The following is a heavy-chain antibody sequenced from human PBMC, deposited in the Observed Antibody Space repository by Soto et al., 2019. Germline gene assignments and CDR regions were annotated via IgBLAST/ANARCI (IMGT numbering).Heavy chain of an antibody. CDR2: IIPIFGTA. CDR3: ARGHIAATGSEGDYYYDYGMDV. Sequence: QVQLVQSGAEVKKPGSSVKVSCKASGGTFSSYAISWVRQAPGQGLEWMGGIIPIFGTANYAQKFQGRVTIPANESASTADMELSSLRSEDTAVYYCARGHIAATGSEGDYYYDYGMDVWGQGTTVTVSS. CDR1: GGTFSSYA. V-gene: IGHV1-69*12. D-gene: IGHD6-13*01. J-gene: IGHJ6*02.